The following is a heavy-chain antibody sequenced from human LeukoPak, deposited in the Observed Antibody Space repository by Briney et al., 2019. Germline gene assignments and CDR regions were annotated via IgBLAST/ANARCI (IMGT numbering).Heavy chain of an antibody. CDR3: ARPTIAAAGNFEY. V-gene: IGHV3-11*03. J-gene: IGHJ4*02. D-gene: IGHD6-13*01. CDR2: ISSFSNFR. Sequence: GGSLRLSCAASGFTFSNYYMSWIRQAPGKGLEWVSHISSFSNFRSYADSVKGRFTISRDNAKNSLYLQVNSLRAEDTAVYYCARPTIAAAGNFEYWGQGTLVTVSS. CDR1: GFTFSNYY.